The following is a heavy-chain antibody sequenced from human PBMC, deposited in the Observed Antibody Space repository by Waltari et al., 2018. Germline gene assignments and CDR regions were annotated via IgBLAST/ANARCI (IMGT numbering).Heavy chain of an antibody. Sequence: EMQLLASGGGLVQPGGSLSLPCAASGFTFSGYAMSWGRQAPGKGLEWVSAISGSGDSSYYADSVKGRFSISRDNSKNTLYLQMNSLRAEDTALYYCMDFDWLGAWGQGTLVTVSS. CDR3: MDFDWLGA. D-gene: IGHD3-9*01. CDR2: ISGSGDSS. CDR1: GFTFSGYA. J-gene: IGHJ4*02. V-gene: IGHV3-23*01.